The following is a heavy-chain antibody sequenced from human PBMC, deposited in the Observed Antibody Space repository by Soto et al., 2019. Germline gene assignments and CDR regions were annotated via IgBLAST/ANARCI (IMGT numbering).Heavy chain of an antibody. Sequence: SETMSVSCGVLWYSSGSRYCWRLIRQPPGKGLEWIGSIYHSGSTYYNPSLKSRVTISVDTSKNQFSLKLSSVTAADTAVYYCARGQPASTAPFRMMFDPWGQGTLVTVSS. CDR3: ARGQPASTAPFRMMFDP. D-gene: IGHD2-21*01. CDR2: IYHSGST. CDR1: WYSSGSRYC. J-gene: IGHJ5*02. V-gene: IGHV4-38-2*01.